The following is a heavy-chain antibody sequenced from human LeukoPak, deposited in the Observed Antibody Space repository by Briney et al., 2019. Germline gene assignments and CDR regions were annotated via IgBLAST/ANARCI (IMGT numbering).Heavy chain of an antibody. D-gene: IGHD5-18*01. Sequence: ASVKVSCKASGYTFTNYDINWVRQATGQGLEWMGIINPSGGSTSYAQKFQGRVTMTRDTSTSTVYMELSSLRSEDTAVYYCAREVDTAMPYWGQGTLVTVSS. V-gene: IGHV1-46*01. J-gene: IGHJ4*02. CDR3: AREVDTAMPY. CDR1: GYTFTNYD. CDR2: INPSGGST.